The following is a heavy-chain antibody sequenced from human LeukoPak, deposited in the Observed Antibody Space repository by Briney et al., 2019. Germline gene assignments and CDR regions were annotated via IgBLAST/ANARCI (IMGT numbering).Heavy chain of an antibody. CDR1: GFTLSSYS. CDR3: ARMAAGYSSSCPTFDY. V-gene: IGHV3-21*01. J-gene: IGHJ4*02. CDR2: ISSSSYI. Sequence: GGSLRLSCAASGFTLSSYSMNWVRQAPGKGLEWVSSISSSSYIYYADSVKGRFTISRDNAKNSLYLQMNSLRAEDTAVYYCARMAAGYSSSCPTFDYWGQGTLVTVSS. D-gene: IGHD6-13*01.